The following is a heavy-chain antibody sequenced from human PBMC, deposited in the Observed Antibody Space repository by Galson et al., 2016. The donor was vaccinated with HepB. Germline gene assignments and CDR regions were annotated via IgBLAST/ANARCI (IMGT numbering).Heavy chain of an antibody. D-gene: IGHD1-26*01. V-gene: IGHV1-69*13. CDR2: IVPMFRRA. CDR1: GGTFSRYS. CDR3: AREPPGGGYFDY. Sequence: SVKVSCKASGGTFSRYSISWVRQAPGHGLEWLGGIVPMFRRAYYAPKSQGRVSLTADESMTTASMALTSLRSDDTAVYYCAREPPGGGYFDYWGQGILVTVSS. J-gene: IGHJ4*02.